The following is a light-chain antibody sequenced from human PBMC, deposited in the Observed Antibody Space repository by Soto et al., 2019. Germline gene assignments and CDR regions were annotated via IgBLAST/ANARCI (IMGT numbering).Light chain of an antibody. CDR2: DVS. CDR1: GNDIGGFNF. Sequence: QSVLTQPASVSGSPGQSITISCTGTGNDIGGFNFVSWYQQHPGKAPKLIIYDVSDRPSGVSNRFSGSKSGNTASLTISGLQTEDEAAYYCGSYTGTTTLGSVFGTGTKHTVL. V-gene: IGLV2-14*03. J-gene: IGLJ1*01. CDR3: GSYTGTTTLGSV.